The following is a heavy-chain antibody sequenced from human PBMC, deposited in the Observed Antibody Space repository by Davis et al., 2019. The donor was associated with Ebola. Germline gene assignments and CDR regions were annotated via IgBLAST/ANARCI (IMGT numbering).Heavy chain of an antibody. CDR2: INPNSGGT. D-gene: IGHD6-6*01. CDR1: GYTFIGHY. J-gene: IGHJ5*01. V-gene: IGHV1-2*06. CDR3: ARDNSDSSAYSWMDS. Sequence: SVPVSRKASGYTFIGHYMHCVRQAPGQGLEWVGRINPNSGGTNYAQNFQGRVAMTRDTSISTAYMELSSLRSDDTAVYYCARDNSDSSAYSWMDSWGQGTLVSVSS.